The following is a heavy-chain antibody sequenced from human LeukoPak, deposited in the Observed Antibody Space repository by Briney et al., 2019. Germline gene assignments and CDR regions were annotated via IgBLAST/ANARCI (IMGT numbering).Heavy chain of an antibody. CDR1: GFTFDEYA. CDR2: ISWNSGSI. J-gene: IGHJ6*02. D-gene: IGHD6-19*01. CDR3: AKVSGYSSGWYDSDYYYGMDV. Sequence: GRSLRLSCAASGFTFDEYAMHWVRQAPGKGLEWVSGISWNSGSIGYADSVKGRFTISRDNAKNSLYPQMNSLRAEDTALYYCAKVSGYSSGWYDSDYYYGMDVWGQGTTVTVSS. V-gene: IGHV3-9*01.